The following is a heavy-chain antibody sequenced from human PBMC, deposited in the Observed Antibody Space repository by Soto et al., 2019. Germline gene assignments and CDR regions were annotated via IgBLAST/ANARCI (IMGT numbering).Heavy chain of an antibody. Sequence: QVQLVESGGGLVKPGGSLRLSCAASGFTFSDYYMSWIRQAPGKGLEWVSYISSSGSTIYYADSVKGRFTISRDNAKNSLYLQMNSLRAEDTAVYYCARDDRIWGYWSGGSCQGWFDPWGQGTLVTVSS. CDR3: ARDDRIWGYWSGGSCQGWFDP. J-gene: IGHJ5*02. V-gene: IGHV3-11*01. D-gene: IGHD2-15*01. CDR2: ISSSGSTI. CDR1: GFTFSDYY.